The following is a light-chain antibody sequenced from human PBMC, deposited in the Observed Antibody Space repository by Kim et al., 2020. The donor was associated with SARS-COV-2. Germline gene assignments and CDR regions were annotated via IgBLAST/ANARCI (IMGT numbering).Light chain of an antibody. CDR2: DNN. CDR1: SSNIGYNY. J-gene: IGLJ3*02. Sequence: QSVLTQPPSVSAAPGQKATISCSGSSSNIGYNYVSWYHQLPGTAPKLLIYDNNKRPSGIPDRFSGSKSGTSATLGITGLQTGDEADYYCGTWDSSLSAGLFGGGTQLTVL. V-gene: IGLV1-51*01. CDR3: GTWDSSLSAGL.